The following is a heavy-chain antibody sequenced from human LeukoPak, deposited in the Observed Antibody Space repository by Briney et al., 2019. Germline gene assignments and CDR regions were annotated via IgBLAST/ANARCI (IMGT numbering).Heavy chain of an antibody. CDR2: IYYSGST. CDR3: ARAQRPYYDFWSGYYDL. J-gene: IGHJ4*02. Sequence: SETLSLTCTVSGGSISSGGYYWSWIRQHPGKGLEWIGYIYYSGSTYYNPSLKSRVTISVDTSKNQFSLKLSSVTAADTAVYYCARAQRPYYDFWSGYYDLWGQGTLVTVSS. V-gene: IGHV4-31*03. CDR1: GGSISSGGYY. D-gene: IGHD3-3*01.